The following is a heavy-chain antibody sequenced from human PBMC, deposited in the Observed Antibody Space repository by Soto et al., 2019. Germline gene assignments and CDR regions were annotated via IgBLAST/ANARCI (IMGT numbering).Heavy chain of an antibody. CDR1: GFSFDEYS. V-gene: IGHV3-9*01. J-gene: IGHJ6*02. Sequence: LRLSCATSGFSFDEYSMHWVRQVPGKGLEWVSTISWDSASMVYADSVKGRFTISRDYVKNSLHLQMNSLRPEDTALYYCVKDVRTSRDLHYGMDVWGQGTTVTVSS. D-gene: IGHD3-10*01. CDR2: ISWDSASM. CDR3: VKDVRTSRDLHYGMDV.